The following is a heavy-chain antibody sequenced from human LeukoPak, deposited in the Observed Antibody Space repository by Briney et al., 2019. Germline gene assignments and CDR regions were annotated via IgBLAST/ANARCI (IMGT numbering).Heavy chain of an antibody. D-gene: IGHD3-3*01. CDR2: IYHSGST. V-gene: IGHV4-38-2*01. CDR3: ARLPIDFWSDYGFDY. J-gene: IGHJ4*02. Sequence: PSETLSLTCAVSGYSISSGYYWGWIRQPPGKGLEWIGSIYHSGSTYYNPSLKSRVTISVDTSKNQFSLKLSSVTAADTAVYYCARLPIDFWSDYGFDYWGQGTLVTVSS. CDR1: GYSISSGYY.